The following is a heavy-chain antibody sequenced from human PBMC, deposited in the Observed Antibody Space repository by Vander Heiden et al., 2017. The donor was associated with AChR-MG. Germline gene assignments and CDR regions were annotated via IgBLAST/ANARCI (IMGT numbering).Heavy chain of an antibody. CDR3: AREGLRYCSGGSCYGMDV. CDR2: ISYDGSNK. Sequence: QVQLVESGGGVVQPGRSLRLSCAASGFPFSSYAMHWVRQAPGKGLEWGAVISYDGSNKYYADSVKGRFTISRDNSKNTLYLQMNSLRAEDTAVYYCAREGLRYCSGGSCYGMDVWGQGTTVTVSS. V-gene: IGHV3-30-3*01. CDR1: GFPFSSYA. D-gene: IGHD2-15*01. J-gene: IGHJ6*02.